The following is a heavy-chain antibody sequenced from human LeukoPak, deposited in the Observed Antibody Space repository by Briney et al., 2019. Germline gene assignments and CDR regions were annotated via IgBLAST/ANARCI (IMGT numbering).Heavy chain of an antibody. V-gene: IGHV1-46*01. CDR2: INPSGGST. Sequence: GASVKVSCKASEYTFTNYYMHWVRQAPGQGLEWMGIINPSGGSTSCAQKFQGRITMTRDTSTSTVYVELSSLRSEDTAVYYCASEAHSSGYFDDWGQGTLVTVSS. J-gene: IGHJ4*02. CDR1: EYTFTNYY. D-gene: IGHD6-25*01. CDR3: ASEAHSSGYFDD.